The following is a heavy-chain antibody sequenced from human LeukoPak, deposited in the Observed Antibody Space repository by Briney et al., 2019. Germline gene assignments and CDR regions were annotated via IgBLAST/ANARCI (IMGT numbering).Heavy chain of an antibody. V-gene: IGHV3-30*18. Sequence: GGSLRLSCAASGFTFNNYGMHWVRQAPGKGLEWVAAISSYESDKYYADSVKGRFTVSRDNFKDTLYLQVNSLRAEDTAVYYCAKGEARGDYYYHYLDVWGKGTTVTVSS. D-gene: IGHD1-26*01. CDR3: AKGEARGDYYYHYLDV. CDR1: GFTFNNYG. J-gene: IGHJ6*03. CDR2: ISSYESDK.